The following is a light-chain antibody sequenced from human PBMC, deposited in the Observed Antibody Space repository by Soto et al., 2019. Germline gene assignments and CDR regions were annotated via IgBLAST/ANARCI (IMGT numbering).Light chain of an antibody. CDR3: QQYASSPLT. J-gene: IGKJ1*01. V-gene: IGKV3-20*01. Sequence: EIVLTQSPGTLSLSPGERATLSCRASQSVGRNYLAWYQQKPGQAPRLLIYGASSRATGIPDSFIGSGSGTDFTLTISRLEPADFAVYYCQQYASSPLTFGQGTKVEIK. CDR2: GAS. CDR1: QSVGRNY.